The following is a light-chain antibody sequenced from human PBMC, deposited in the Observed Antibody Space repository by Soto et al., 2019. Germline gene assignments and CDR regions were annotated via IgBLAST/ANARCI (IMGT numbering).Light chain of an antibody. CDR3: QQANSFPPT. CDR2: AAS. Sequence: DVQMTQSPSSVSASVGDRVTITCRASQGISRWLAWYQQKPGKAPNLLIFAASSLHSGVPSRFSGSGSGTDFTLTISSLQPEDFVTYFCQQANSFPPTFGPGTKVDVK. V-gene: IGKV1-12*01. J-gene: IGKJ3*01. CDR1: QGISRW.